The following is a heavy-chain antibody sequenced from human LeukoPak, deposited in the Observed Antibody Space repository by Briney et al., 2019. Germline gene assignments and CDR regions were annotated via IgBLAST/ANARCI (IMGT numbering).Heavy chain of an antibody. CDR2: INHSGST. Sequence: SETLSLTCAVYGGSFSGYYWSWIRQPPGKGLEWIGEINHSGSTNYNPSLKSRVTISVDTSKNQFSLKLSSVTAADTAVYYCARGRSGSHWGQGTLVTVFS. CDR1: GGSFSGYY. CDR3: ARGRSGSH. J-gene: IGHJ4*02. V-gene: IGHV4-34*01. D-gene: IGHD6-19*01.